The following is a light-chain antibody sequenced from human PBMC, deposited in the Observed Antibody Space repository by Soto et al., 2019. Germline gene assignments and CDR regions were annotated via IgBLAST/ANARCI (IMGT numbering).Light chain of an antibody. CDR3: SSYTSSSRVV. J-gene: IGLJ2*01. V-gene: IGLV2-14*03. Sequence: QSALTQPASVSGSPRQSITISCTGTSSDVGGYNYVSWYQQHPGKAPKLMIYDVSNRPSGVSNRFSGSKSGNTASLTISGLQAEDEADYYCSSYTSSSRVVFGGGTKLTVL. CDR2: DVS. CDR1: SSDVGGYNY.